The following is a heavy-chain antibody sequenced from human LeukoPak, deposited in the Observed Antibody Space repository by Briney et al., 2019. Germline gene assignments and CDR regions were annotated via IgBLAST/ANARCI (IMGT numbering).Heavy chain of an antibody. CDR2: IYYSGST. J-gene: IGHJ6*02. CDR3: AREEYLLLYYYYGMDV. Sequence: SETLSLTCAVYGGSFSGYYWSWIRQPPGKGLEWIGSIYYSGSTYYNPSLKSRVTISVDTSKNQFSLKLSSVTAADTAVYYCAREEYLLLYYYYGMDVWGQGTTVTVSS. CDR1: GGSFSGYY. V-gene: IGHV4-34*01. D-gene: IGHD2-2*01.